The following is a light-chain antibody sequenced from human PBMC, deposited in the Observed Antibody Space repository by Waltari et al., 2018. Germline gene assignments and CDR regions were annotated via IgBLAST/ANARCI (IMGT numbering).Light chain of an antibody. CDR3: AAWDDNLTGPL. Sequence: SVLTQPPSASGTPGQTVPTTCSGSSSNNGGTSVYWYPQLPGTAPQPPIYKNNQRPSGVPDRFSGSKSGTSASLAISGLRSDDEAEYYCAAWDDNLTGPLFGGGTKVTVL. J-gene: IGLJ3*02. CDR1: SSNNGGTS. CDR2: KNN. V-gene: IGLV1-47*01.